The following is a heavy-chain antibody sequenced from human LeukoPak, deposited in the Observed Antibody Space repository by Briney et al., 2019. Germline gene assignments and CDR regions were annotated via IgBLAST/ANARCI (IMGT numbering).Heavy chain of an antibody. J-gene: IGHJ4*02. Sequence: GGSLRLSCAASGFTFSSYSMNWVRQAPGKGLEWVSSISSSSYIYYADSVKGRFTISRDNAKNSLYLQMNSLRAEDTAVYYCAKAIVVVTARMSGFDYWGQGTLVTVSS. CDR1: GFTFSSYS. CDR3: AKAIVVVTARMSGFDY. V-gene: IGHV3-21*01. D-gene: IGHD2-21*02. CDR2: ISSSSYI.